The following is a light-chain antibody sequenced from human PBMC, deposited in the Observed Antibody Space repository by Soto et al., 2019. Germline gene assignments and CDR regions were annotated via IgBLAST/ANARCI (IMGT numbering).Light chain of an antibody. J-gene: IGLJ3*02. Sequence: QSALTQPVSVSGSPGQSSTISCTGTDNDVGVYNYVSWYQQHPGKAPKLIIYDVTNRPSGVSNRFSGSKSGNTASLTISGLQAEDEADYYCRSYTTSTTRVFGGGTKLTVL. CDR3: RSYTTSTTRV. CDR2: DVT. V-gene: IGLV2-14*01. CDR1: DNDVGVYNY.